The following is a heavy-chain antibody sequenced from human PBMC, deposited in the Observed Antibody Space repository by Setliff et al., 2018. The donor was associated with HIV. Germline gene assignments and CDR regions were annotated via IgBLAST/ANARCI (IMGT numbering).Heavy chain of an antibody. CDR2: IYYSGST. J-gene: IGHJ3*02. V-gene: IGHV4-59*01. CDR1: GGSISSYY. Sequence: SETLSLTCTDSGGSISSYYWSWIRQPPGKGLEWIGYIYYSGSTNYNPSLKSRVTISVDTSKNQSSLKLSSVTAADTAVYYCARNPCSGGSCPDAFDIWGQGTRGTVS. CDR3: ARNPCSGGSCPDAFDI. D-gene: IGHD2-15*01.